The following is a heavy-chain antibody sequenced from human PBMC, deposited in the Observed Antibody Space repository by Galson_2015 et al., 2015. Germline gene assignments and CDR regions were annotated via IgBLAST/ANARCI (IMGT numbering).Heavy chain of an antibody. D-gene: IGHD2-2*01. CDR1: GFTFSSYS. CDR2: ISSGSTYI. V-gene: IGHV3-21*06. J-gene: IGHJ4*02. Sequence: SLRLSCAASGFTFSSYSMNWVRQAPGKGLEWVSPISSGSTYIYYADSVKGRFTISRDNAKNSLYLQMNSLGAEDTAVYYCARGAYCSTTSCSSFDYWGQGTLVTASS. CDR3: ARGAYCSTTSCSSFDY.